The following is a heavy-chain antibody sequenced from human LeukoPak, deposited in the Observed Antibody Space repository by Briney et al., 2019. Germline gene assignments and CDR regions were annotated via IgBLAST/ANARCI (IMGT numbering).Heavy chain of an antibody. CDR1: GDSVSSVNTA. Sequence: SQTLSLTCAISGDSVSSVNTAWNWIRQSPSRGLEWLGRTYYRSEWYTDYAVSVKSRLTINPDTSKNQFSLHLNSLSPDDTAVYYCARGWGFDFWGQGTLVTVSS. J-gene: IGHJ4*02. V-gene: IGHV6-1*01. CDR2: TYYRSEWYT. D-gene: IGHD7-27*01. CDR3: ARGWGFDF.